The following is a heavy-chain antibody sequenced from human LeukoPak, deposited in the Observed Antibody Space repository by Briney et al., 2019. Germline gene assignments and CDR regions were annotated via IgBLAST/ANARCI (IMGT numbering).Heavy chain of an antibody. Sequence: GGSLRLSCAASGFTLSSYAMSWVRQAPGKGLEWVSAISGSGGSTYYADSVKGRFTISRDNAKNSLYLQMNSLRAEDTAVYYCARVSSSGWFYFDYWGQGTLVTVSS. CDR2: ISGSGGST. V-gene: IGHV3-23*01. CDR3: ARVSSSGWFYFDY. CDR1: GFTLSSYA. D-gene: IGHD6-19*01. J-gene: IGHJ4*02.